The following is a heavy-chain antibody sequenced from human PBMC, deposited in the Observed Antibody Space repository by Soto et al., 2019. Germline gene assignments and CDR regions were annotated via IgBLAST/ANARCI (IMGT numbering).Heavy chain of an antibody. CDR1: GFRFSGYP. V-gene: IGHV3-7*03. D-gene: IGHD1-1*01. Sequence: GGSLRLSCVGSGFRFSGYPLNWVRQAPGQGLEWLANINRSGTSTNYVDSVRGRFSSARDNTKHSLYLNMDSLRAGDTATYDGVRGTPTPGLDIWGRGTTVTVSS. CDR3: VRGTPTPGLDI. CDR2: INRSGTST. J-gene: IGHJ6*02.